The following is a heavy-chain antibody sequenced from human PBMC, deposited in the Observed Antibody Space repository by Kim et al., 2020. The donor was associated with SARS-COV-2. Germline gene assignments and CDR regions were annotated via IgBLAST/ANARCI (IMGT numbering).Heavy chain of an antibody. CDR3: ARDIEGGLRWYPEYYFDY. CDR1: GFTFSSYW. V-gene: IGHV3-7*01. CDR2: IKQDGSEK. J-gene: IGHJ4*02. Sequence: GGSLRLSCAASGFTFSSYWMSWVRQAPGKGLEWVANIKQDGSEKYYVDSVKGRFTISRDNAKNSLYLQMNSLRAEDTAVYYCARDIEGGLRWYPEYYFDYWGQGTLVTVSS. D-gene: IGHD4-17*01.